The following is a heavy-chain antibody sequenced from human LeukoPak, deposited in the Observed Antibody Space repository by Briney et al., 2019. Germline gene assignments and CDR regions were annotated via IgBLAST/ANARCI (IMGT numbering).Heavy chain of an antibody. Sequence: GGSLRPSCAASGFTFSSYGMHWVRQAPGKGLEWVAFIRYDGSNKYYADSVKGRFTISRDNSKNTLYLQMNSLRAEDTAVYYCAKVGARVQDWFDPWGQGTLVTVSS. CDR1: GFTFSSYG. CDR2: IRYDGSNK. V-gene: IGHV3-30*02. CDR3: AKVGARVQDWFDP. D-gene: IGHD4/OR15-4a*01. J-gene: IGHJ5*02.